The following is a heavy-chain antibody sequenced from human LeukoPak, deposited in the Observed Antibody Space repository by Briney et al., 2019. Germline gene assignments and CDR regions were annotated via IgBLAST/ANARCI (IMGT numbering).Heavy chain of an antibody. J-gene: IGHJ4*02. Sequence: SETLSLTCTVSGGSISSYYWSWIRQPAGKGLEWIGRIYTSGSTNYNPSLKSRVTISVNRSNNQFYLRLSSVTAADTAVYYCARLRHLGNSYYYFDSWGQGTLVTVSS. CDR1: GGSISSYY. CDR2: IYTSGST. D-gene: IGHD5-18*01. V-gene: IGHV4-4*07. CDR3: ARLRHLGNSYYYFDS.